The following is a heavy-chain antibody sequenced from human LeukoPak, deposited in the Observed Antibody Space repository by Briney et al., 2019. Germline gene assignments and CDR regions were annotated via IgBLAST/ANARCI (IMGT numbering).Heavy chain of an antibody. D-gene: IGHD6-19*01. CDR1: GYTFTSYG. Sequence: GASVKVSCKASGYTFTSYGISWVRQAPGQGLEWMGWISAYNGNTNYAQKLLGRVTMTTDTSTSTACMELRSLRSDDTAVYYCARDKRTGYSSGWPDYWGQGTLVTVSS. CDR2: ISAYNGNT. J-gene: IGHJ4*02. CDR3: ARDKRTGYSSGWPDY. V-gene: IGHV1-18*01.